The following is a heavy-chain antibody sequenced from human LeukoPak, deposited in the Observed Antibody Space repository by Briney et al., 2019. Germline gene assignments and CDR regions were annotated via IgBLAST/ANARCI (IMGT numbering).Heavy chain of an antibody. D-gene: IGHD2-2*01. V-gene: IGHV6-1*01. CDR3: ARRLTQYDCFDP. J-gene: IGHJ5*02. Sequence: SQTLSLTCAISGDSVSSNSAAWNWLRQSPSRGLEWLGRTYYRSTWYNDYAVSVRGRITVNPDTSKNQFSLHLNSVIPEDTAVYYCARRLTQYDCFDPWGQGILVTVSS. CDR2: TYYRSTWYN. CDR1: GDSVSSNSAA.